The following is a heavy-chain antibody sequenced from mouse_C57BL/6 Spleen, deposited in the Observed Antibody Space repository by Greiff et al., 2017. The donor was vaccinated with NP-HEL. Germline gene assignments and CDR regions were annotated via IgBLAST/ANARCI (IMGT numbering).Heavy chain of an antibody. D-gene: IGHD2-1*01. Sequence: QVQLQQSGAELVRPGASVTLSCKASGYTFTDYEMHWVKQTPVHGLEWIGAIDPETGGTAYNQKFKGKDILTADKSSSTAYMELRSLTSEDSAVYYCTRYGNFAYWGQGTLVTVSA. V-gene: IGHV1-15*01. J-gene: IGHJ3*01. CDR2: IDPETGGT. CDR1: GYTFTDYE. CDR3: TRYGNFAY.